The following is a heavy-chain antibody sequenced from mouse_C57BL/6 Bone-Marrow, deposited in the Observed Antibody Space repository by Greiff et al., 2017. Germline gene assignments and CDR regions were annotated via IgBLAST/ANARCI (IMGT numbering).Heavy chain of an antibody. CDR3: ARDHGYFAMDY. Sequence: EVQLVESGGGLVKPGGSLKLSCAASGFTFSDYGMHWVRQAPEKGLEWVAYISSGSSTIYYADTVKGRFPISRDNAKNTLFLQMTSLRSEDTAMYYCARDHGYFAMDYWGQGTSVTVSS. V-gene: IGHV5-17*01. CDR2: ISSGSSTI. J-gene: IGHJ4*01. CDR1: GFTFSDYG.